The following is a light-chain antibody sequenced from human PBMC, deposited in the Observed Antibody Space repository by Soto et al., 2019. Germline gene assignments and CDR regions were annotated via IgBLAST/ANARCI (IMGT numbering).Light chain of an antibody. Sequence: DIQMTQSPSTLSASVGDRVTITCRASQSISSWLAWYQQKPGKAPKLLIYKASTLESGVPSRFSGSGSGTDFTLTISSLQPDDFAPYYCQQYERDRVTFGLGTKLEIK. CDR2: KAS. V-gene: IGKV1-5*03. CDR1: QSISSW. CDR3: QQYERDRVT. J-gene: IGKJ2*01.